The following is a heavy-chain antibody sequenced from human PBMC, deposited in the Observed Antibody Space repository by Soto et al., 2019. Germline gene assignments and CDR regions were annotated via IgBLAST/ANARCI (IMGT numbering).Heavy chain of an antibody. D-gene: IGHD2-15*01. CDR3: AREGRSGGSCYSCLDP. Sequence: SVKVSCKASGGTFSSYAISWVRQAPGQGLEWMGGIIPIFCTANYAQKFQGRVTITADESTSTAYMELSSLRSEDTAVYYCAREGRSGGSCYSCLDPWGQGTLVTVSS. CDR1: GGTFSSYA. V-gene: IGHV1-69*13. CDR2: IIPIFCTA. J-gene: IGHJ5*02.